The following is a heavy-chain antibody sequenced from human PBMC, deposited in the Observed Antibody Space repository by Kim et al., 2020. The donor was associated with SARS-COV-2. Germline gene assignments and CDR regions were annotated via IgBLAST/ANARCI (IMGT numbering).Heavy chain of an antibody. V-gene: IGHV3-7*03. Sequence: GGSLRLSCAASGFTFSSYWMSWVRQAPGKGLEWVANIKQDGSEKYYVDSVKGRFTISRDNAKNSLYLQMNSLRAEDTAVYYCAGPGGLSDDAFDIWGQGTMVTVSS. D-gene: IGHD3-16*02. J-gene: IGHJ3*02. CDR3: AGPGGLSDDAFDI. CDR1: GFTFSSYW. CDR2: IKQDGSEK.